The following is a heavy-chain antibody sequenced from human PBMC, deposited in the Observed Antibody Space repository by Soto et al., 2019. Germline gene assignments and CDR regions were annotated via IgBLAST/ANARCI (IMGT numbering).Heavy chain of an antibody. Sequence: GGSLRLSCTVSGFTFNNYEMNWVRQAPGKGLEWVSYISSSGSTIYYADSVKGQFTNSRDNDKNSLYLQMNSLRAEDTAVYYCARGGITMHAYDAFDIWGQGTMVTVSS. J-gene: IGHJ3*02. CDR2: ISSSGSTI. D-gene: IGHD3-10*01. V-gene: IGHV3-48*03. CDR3: ARGGITMHAYDAFDI. CDR1: GFTFNNYE.